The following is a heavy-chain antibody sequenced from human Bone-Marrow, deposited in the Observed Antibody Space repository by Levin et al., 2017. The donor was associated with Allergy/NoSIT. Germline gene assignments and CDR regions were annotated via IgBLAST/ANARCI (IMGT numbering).Heavy chain of an antibody. CDR2: IYYTGST. D-gene: IGHD6-6*01. CDR3: ARDSSSGMDV. Sequence: SETLSLTCTVSGGSVNSGNSYWSWIRQPPGKGLEWLGYIYYTGSTKYNPSLKSRVTISIATSKNHFSLKLTSVTAADSAMYYCARDSSSGMDVWGQGTTVTVSS. J-gene: IGHJ6*02. V-gene: IGHV4-61*03. CDR1: GGSVNSGNSY.